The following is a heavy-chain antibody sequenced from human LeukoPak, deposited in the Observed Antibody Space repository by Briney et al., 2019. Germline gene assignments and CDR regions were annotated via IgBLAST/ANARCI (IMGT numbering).Heavy chain of an antibody. CDR2: IYYTGST. CDR1: GGSISSGGYY. D-gene: IGHD3-9*01. Sequence: SETLSLTCTVSGGSISSGGYYWSWIRQHPGKGLEWIGYIYYTGSTYYSPSLKSRLTISVDTSKNQFSLKLSSVTAADTAVYYCARGPRDILTGYFDYWGQGSLVTVSS. V-gene: IGHV4-31*03. J-gene: IGHJ4*02. CDR3: ARGPRDILTGYFDY.